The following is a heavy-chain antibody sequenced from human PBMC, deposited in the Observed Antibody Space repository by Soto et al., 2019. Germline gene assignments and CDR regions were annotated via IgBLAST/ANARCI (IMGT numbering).Heavy chain of an antibody. D-gene: IGHD1-1*01. Sequence: SATLSLTCTVSGGSISSRGFYWGWIRQPPGKGLEWIGRISYSGSSSYNASLKSRLTILTDTSKNQFSLKLTSVTAADTAVYYCARNEAGTMLDHWGQGTLVTVSS. V-gene: IGHV4-39*01. J-gene: IGHJ4*02. CDR1: GGSISSRGFY. CDR2: ISYSGSS. CDR3: ARNEAGTMLDH.